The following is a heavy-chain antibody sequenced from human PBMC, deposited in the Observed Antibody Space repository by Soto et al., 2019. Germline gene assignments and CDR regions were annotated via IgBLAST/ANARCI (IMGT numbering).Heavy chain of an antibody. CDR3: ARSSLYYYYDMDV. Sequence: SETLSLTCAVYGGSFSGYYWSWIRQPPGKGLEWIGEINHSGSTNYNPSLKSRVTISVDTSKNQFSLKLSSVTAADTAVYYCARSSLYYYYDMDVWGQGTTVTVSS. D-gene: IGHD6-6*01. V-gene: IGHV4-34*01. CDR2: INHSGST. CDR1: GGSFSGYY. J-gene: IGHJ6*02.